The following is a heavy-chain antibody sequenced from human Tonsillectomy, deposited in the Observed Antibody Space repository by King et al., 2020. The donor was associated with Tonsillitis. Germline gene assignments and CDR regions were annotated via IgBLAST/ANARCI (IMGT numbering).Heavy chain of an antibody. CDR3: AKDVDVVPAAMTDYFDY. D-gene: IGHD2-2*01. J-gene: IGHJ4*02. V-gene: IGHV3-23*04. Sequence: VQLVESGGGLVRPGGSLRLSCAASGFTFSSYAMSWVRQAPGKGLEWVSGLSGSGGSTFYADSVKGRFTISRDNSKNMLFLQMNSLRAEDAAVYYCAKDVDVVPAAMTDYFDYWGQGTLVTVSS. CDR2: LSGSGGST. CDR1: GFTFSSYA.